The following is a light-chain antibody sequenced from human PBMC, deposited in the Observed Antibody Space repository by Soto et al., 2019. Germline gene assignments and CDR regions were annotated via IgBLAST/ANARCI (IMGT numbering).Light chain of an antibody. V-gene: IGLV2-14*01. CDR1: SSDVGGYNY. CDR2: EVS. J-gene: IGLJ2*01. Sequence: QSALTQPASVSGSPGQSITISCTGTSSDVGGYNYVSWYQQHPGKAPKLMIYEVSKRSAGVSHRFSGSKSGNTASLTVSGLQAEDEADYYCSSYTSTSTLVFGGGTKLTVL. CDR3: SSYTSTSTLV.